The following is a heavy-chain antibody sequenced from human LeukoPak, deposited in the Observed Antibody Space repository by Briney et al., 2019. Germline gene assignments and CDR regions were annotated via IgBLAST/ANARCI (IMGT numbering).Heavy chain of an antibody. J-gene: IGHJ3*02. CDR2: IYPGDSDT. CDR1: GYSFTSYW. V-gene: IGHV5-51*01. D-gene: IGHD5-24*01. Sequence: GESLKISCKGSGYSFTSYWIGWVRQMPGKGLEWMGIIYPGDSDTRYSPSFQGQVTISADKSISIAYLQWSSLKASDIAMYYCARTRDGFLSGAFDIWGQGTMLTVSS. CDR3: ARTRDGFLSGAFDI.